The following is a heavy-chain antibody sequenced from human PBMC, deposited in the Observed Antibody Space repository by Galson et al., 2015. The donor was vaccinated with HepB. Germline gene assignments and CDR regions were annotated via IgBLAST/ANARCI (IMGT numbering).Heavy chain of an antibody. D-gene: IGHD2-2*02. CDR3: ATRRDIVVVPAAIGLGYYYYYGMDV. CDR2: IIPIFGTA. J-gene: IGHJ6*02. V-gene: IGHV1-69*13. CDR1: GGTFSSYA. Sequence: SVKVSCKASGGTFSSYAISWVRQAPGQGLEWMGGIIPIFGTANYAQKFQGRVTITADESTSTAYMELSSLRSEDTAVYYCATRRDIVVVPAAIGLGYYYYYGMDVWGQGTTVTVSS.